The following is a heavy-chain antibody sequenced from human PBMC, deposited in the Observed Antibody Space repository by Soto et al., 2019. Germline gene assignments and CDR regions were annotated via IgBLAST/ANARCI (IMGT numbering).Heavy chain of an antibody. D-gene: IGHD3-3*01. J-gene: IGHJ6*02. CDR2: IYYSGST. V-gene: IGHV4-39*01. CDR3: ARQLFSPDYDFWSLAYYYYGMDV. CDR1: GGSISSSSYY. Sequence: KPSETLSLTCTVSGGSISSSSYYWGWIRQPPGKGLEWIGSIYYSGSTYYNPSLKSRVTISVDTSKNQFSLKLSSVTAADTAVYYCARQLFSPDYDFWSLAYYYYGMDVWGQGTTVTVSS.